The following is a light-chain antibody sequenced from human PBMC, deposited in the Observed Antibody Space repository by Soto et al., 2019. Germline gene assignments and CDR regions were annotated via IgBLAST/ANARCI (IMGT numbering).Light chain of an antibody. Sequence: DIQMTQSPSTLSASVGDRVTITCRASQTSDSWLAWYQQRPGKPPNLLIYKASTLASRVPSRFSGSGSGTEFTLTINSLQPDDFATYCCQQYHIYSGTFGQGTKVDIK. V-gene: IGKV1-5*03. CDR2: KAS. CDR3: QQYHIYSGT. CDR1: QTSDSW. J-gene: IGKJ1*01.